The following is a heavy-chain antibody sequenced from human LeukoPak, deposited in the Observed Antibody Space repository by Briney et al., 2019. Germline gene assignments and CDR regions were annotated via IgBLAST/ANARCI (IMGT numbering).Heavy chain of an antibody. CDR2: ISSSSSTI. CDR3: ARNKKGDRYTYGHDY. J-gene: IGHJ4*02. CDR1: GFTFSSYE. V-gene: IGHV3-48*03. Sequence: GGSLRLSCAASGFTFSSYEMNWVRQAPGKGLEWVSFISSSSSTIYYADSVKGRFTISRDNAKNSLYLQMNSLRAEDTAVYYCARNKKGDRYTYGHDYWGQGTLVTVSS. D-gene: IGHD5-18*01.